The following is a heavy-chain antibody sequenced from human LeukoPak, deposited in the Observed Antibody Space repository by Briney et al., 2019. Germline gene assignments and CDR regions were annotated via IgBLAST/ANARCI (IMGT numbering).Heavy chain of an antibody. CDR1: GGSISSYY. CDR2: IYSSGST. CDR3: ARRAVAENYFDY. D-gene: IGHD6-19*01. V-gene: IGHV4-59*08. J-gene: IGHJ4*02. Sequence: SETLSLTCTVSGGSISSYYWTWIRQPPGKGLGWIGYIYSSGSTNYNTSFKSRVTISVDTSKNQFSLKLSSVTAADTAVYYCARRAVAENYFDYWGQGTLVTVSS.